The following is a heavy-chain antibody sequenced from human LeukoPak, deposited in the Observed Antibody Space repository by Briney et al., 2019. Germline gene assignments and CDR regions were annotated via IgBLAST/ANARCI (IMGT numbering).Heavy chain of an antibody. D-gene: IGHD6-13*01. CDR3: ARDSTRQATIAAADLGY. CDR2: INPNSGGT. J-gene: IGHJ4*02. Sequence: GASVKVSCKASGYTFTGYYMHWVRQAPGQGLEWMGWINPNSGGTNYAQKFQGRVTMTRDTSISTAYMELSRLRSDDTAVHYRARDSTRQATIAAADLGYWGQGTLVTVSS. CDR1: GYTFTGYY. V-gene: IGHV1-2*02.